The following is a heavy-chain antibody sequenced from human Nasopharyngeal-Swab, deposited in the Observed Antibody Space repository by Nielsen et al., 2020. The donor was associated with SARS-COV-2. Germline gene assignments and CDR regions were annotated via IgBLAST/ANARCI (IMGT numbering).Heavy chain of an antibody. D-gene: IGHD6-6*01. CDR1: GYTFTSYG. J-gene: IGHJ4*02. Sequence: SVKVSCKASGYTFTSYGISWVRQAPGQGLEWMGGIIPIFGTANYAQKFQGRVTITADESTSTAYMELSSLRSEDTAVYYCARGHDSSSGKGPIDYWGQGTLVTVSS. CDR2: IIPIFGTA. V-gene: IGHV1-69*13. CDR3: ARGHDSSSGKGPIDY.